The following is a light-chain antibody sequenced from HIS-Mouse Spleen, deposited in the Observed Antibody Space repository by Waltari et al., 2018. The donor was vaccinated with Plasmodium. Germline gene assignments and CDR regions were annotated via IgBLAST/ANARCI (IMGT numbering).Light chain of an antibody. J-gene: IGKJ1*01. CDR3: QQRSNWLWT. Sequence: IVLTQSPATLSLSPGERDTLSCRASQSVSSYLAWYQQKPGQAPRLLIYDASNRATGIPARFSGSGSGTDFTLTISSLEPEDFAVYYCQQRSNWLWTFGQGTKVEIK. V-gene: IGKV3-11*01. CDR2: DAS. CDR1: QSVSSY.